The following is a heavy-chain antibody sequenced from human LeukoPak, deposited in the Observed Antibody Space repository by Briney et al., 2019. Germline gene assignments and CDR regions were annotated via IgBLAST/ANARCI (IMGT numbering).Heavy chain of an antibody. V-gene: IGHV4-59*01. J-gene: IGHJ4*02. CDR2: IYYSGST. CDR1: GGSISSYY. Sequence: PSETLSLTCTVSGGSISSYYWSWIRQPPGKGLEWIGYIYYSGSTNYNPSLKSRVTISVDTSKNQFSLKLSSVTAADTAVYYCARADLDYWAREPWSPSPQ. CDR3: ARADLDY.